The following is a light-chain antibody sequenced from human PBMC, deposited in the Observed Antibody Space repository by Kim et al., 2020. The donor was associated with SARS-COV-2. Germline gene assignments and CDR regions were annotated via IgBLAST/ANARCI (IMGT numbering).Light chain of an antibody. CDR2: EDS. V-gene: IGLV3-10*01. CDR3: YSTDSSGNHRV. J-gene: IGLJ3*02. CDR1: ALPKKY. Sequence: SYELTQPPSVSLSPGQTARITCSGDALPKKYAYWYQQKSGQAPVLVIYEDSKRPSGIPERFSGSSSGTVATLSISGAQVEDEADYYCYSTDSSGNHRVFGGGTQLTVL.